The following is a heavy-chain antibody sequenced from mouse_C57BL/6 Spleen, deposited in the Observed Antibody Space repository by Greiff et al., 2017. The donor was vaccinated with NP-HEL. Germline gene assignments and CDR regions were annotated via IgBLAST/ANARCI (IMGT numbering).Heavy chain of an antibody. CDR1: GYTFTDYN. D-gene: IGHD2-5*01. V-gene: IGHV1-22*01. Sequence: VQLKESGPELVKPGASVKMSCKASGYTFTDYNMHWVKQSHGKSLEWIGYINPNNGGTSYNQKFKGKATLTVNKSSSTAYMELRSLTSEDSAVYYCARLDSNYASWFAYWGQGTLVTVSA. CDR2: INPNNGGT. CDR3: ARLDSNYASWFAY. J-gene: IGHJ3*01.